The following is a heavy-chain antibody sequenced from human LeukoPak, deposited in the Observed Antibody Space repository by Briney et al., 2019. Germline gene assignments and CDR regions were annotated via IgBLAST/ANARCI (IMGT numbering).Heavy chain of an antibody. J-gene: IGHJ4*02. V-gene: IGHV4-34*01. CDR2: INHSGST. CDR1: GGSFSGYY. D-gene: IGHD2-21*01. Sequence: SETLSLTCAVYGGSFSGYYWSWIRQPPGKGLEWVGEINHSGSTNYNPSLKSRATISVDTSKNQFSLKLSSVTAADTAVYYCARRARTNCGGDCQYEPGVRDYWGQGTMVTVSS. CDR3: ARRARTNCGGDCQYEPGVRDY.